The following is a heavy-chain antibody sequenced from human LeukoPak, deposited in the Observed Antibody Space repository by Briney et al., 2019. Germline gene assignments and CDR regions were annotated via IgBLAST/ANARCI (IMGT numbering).Heavy chain of an antibody. D-gene: IGHD3-22*01. J-gene: IGHJ4*02. CDR2: IIPIFGTA. CDR1: GYTLTELS. CDR3: ARGVGSYYYDSSGYL. Sequence: ASVKVSCKVSGYTLTELSMHWVRQAPGQGLEWMGGIIPIFGTANYAQKFQGRVTITADESTSTAYMELSSLRSEDTAVYYCARGVGSYYYDSSGYLWGQGTLVTVSS. V-gene: IGHV1-69*13.